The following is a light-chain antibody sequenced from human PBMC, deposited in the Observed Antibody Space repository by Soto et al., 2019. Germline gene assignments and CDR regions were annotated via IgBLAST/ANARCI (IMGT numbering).Light chain of an antibody. CDR1: SSDVGGYNY. V-gene: IGLV2-14*03. J-gene: IGLJ3*02. CDR3: TSFTSSNTWV. Sequence: QSVLTQPASVSGSPGQSITISCTGTSSDVGGYNYVSWLQQHPGKAPKLKIYEVSNRPSGVSNRFSGSKSGYTASLTISELQAEDEADYYCTSFTSSNTWVFGGGTEVTVL. CDR2: EVS.